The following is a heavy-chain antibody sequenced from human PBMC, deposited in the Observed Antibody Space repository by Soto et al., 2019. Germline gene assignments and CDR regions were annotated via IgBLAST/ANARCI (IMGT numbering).Heavy chain of an antibody. J-gene: IGHJ4*02. CDR1: GFTLSNYV. Sequence: PGGSLRLSCAASGFTLSNYVMSWVRQAPGKGLEWVSSISGSGDNTYYADFVKGRFTISRDNSKNMVFLQMNGLRAEDTAVYYCAKDRQTDGIWTFASWGQGTPVTVSS. CDR3: AKDRQTDGIWTFAS. V-gene: IGHV3-23*01. CDR2: ISGSGDNT. D-gene: IGHD3-9*01.